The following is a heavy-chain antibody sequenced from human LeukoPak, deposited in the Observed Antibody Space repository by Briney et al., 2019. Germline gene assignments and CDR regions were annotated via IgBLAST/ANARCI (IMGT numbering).Heavy chain of an antibody. D-gene: IGHD3-10*01. J-gene: IGHJ6*02. V-gene: IGHV1-24*01. CDR3: AFMVRGGGYYYYGMDV. CDR1: GYTLTELS. CDR2: FDPEDGET. Sequence: ASVTVSCTVSGYTLTELSMHWVRQAPGKGLEWMGGFDPEDGETIYAQKFQGRVTMTEDTSTDTAYMELSSLRSEDTAVYYCAFMVRGGGYYYYGMDVWGQGTTVTVSS.